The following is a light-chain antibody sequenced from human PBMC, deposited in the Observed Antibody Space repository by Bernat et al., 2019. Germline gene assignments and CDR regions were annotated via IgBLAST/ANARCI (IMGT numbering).Light chain of an antibody. CDR3: QNYDNIVRT. Sequence: DIQMTQSPSSLSASVGDRVTITCRASQDISNSVAWYQQRPGQVPALLIYGASTLQSGVPSRFSGSGSGTYFTLSISSLQPEDVGTYCCQNYDNIVRTFGRWTTVEIK. CDR2: GAS. J-gene: IGKJ4*01. CDR1: QDISNS. V-gene: IGKV1-27*01.